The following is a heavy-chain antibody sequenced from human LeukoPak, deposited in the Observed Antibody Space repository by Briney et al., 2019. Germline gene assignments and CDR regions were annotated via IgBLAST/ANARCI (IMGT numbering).Heavy chain of an antibody. CDR3: ARDGSALWKRHPQHVGY. CDR1: GFTFSSYA. D-gene: IGHD2-21*01. V-gene: IGHV3-23*01. Sequence: GGSLRLSCAASGFTFSSYAMSWVRQAPGKGLEWVSAISGSGGSTYYADSVKGRFTISRDNAKNSLYLQMNSLRAEDTAVYYCARDGSALWKRHPQHVGYWGQGTLVTVSS. J-gene: IGHJ4*02. CDR2: ISGSGGST.